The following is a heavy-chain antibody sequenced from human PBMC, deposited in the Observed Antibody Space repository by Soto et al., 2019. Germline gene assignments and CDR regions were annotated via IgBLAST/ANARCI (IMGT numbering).Heavy chain of an antibody. CDR1: GGSISSYY. Sequence: LSLTCTVSGGSISSYYWSWIRQPPGKGLEWIGYIYYSGSTNYNPSLKSRVTISVDTSKNQFSLKLSSVTAADTAVYYCARALILTGYYIHDAFDIWGQGTMLTVSS. D-gene: IGHD3-9*01. CDR3: ARALILTGYYIHDAFDI. V-gene: IGHV4-59*01. CDR2: IYYSGST. J-gene: IGHJ3*02.